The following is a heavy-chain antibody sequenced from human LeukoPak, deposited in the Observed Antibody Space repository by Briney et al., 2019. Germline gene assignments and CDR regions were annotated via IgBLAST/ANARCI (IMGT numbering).Heavy chain of an antibody. D-gene: IGHD3-3*01. V-gene: IGHV4-59*08. CDR3: ARAYDFWSGSNFDY. J-gene: IGHJ4*02. CDR2: IYYSGST. Sequence: PSETLSLTCTVSGGSISSYYWSWIRKPPGKGLEWIGYIYYSGSTNYNPSLKSRVSISVNTSKNQFSLKLSSVTAADTAVYYCARAYDFWSGSNFDYWGQGTLVTVSS. CDR1: GGSISSYY.